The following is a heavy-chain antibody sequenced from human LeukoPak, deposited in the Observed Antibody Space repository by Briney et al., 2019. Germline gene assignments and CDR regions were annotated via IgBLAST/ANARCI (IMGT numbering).Heavy chain of an antibody. CDR3: AREFYGMDV. Sequence: PGGSLRLSCAASGFTFSSYDMSWVRQAPGKGLEWVSAIIGSGSSTYYADSVKGRFTISRDNSKNTLFLQMNSLRAEDTAVYYCAREFYGMDVWGQGTTVTVSS. V-gene: IGHV3-23*01. J-gene: IGHJ6*02. CDR1: GFTFSSYD. CDR2: IIGSGSST.